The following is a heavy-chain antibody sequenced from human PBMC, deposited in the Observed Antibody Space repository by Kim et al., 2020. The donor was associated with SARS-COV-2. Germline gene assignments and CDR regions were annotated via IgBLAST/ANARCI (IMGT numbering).Heavy chain of an antibody. V-gene: IGHV3-23*01. D-gene: IGHD2-15*01. J-gene: IGHJ4*02. CDR3: ANLLPRQGNY. Sequence: STSYADAVKGRFTISRNNAKNTLYLQMNSLRAEDTAVYYCANLLPRQGNYWGQGTLVTVSS. CDR2: ST.